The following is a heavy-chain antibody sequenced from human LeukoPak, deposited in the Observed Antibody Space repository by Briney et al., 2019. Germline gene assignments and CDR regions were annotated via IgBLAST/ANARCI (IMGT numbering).Heavy chain of an antibody. V-gene: IGHV4-59*01. Sequence: SETLSLTCAVSGGSISSYYWSWIRQPPGKGLEWIGCIYYSGSTNYNPSLKSRVTISVDTSKNQFSLKLSSVTAADTAVYYCARGGKGGYSYGYESPNWFDPWGQGTLVTVSS. D-gene: IGHD5-18*01. CDR1: GGSISSYY. CDR2: IYYSGST. CDR3: ARGGKGGYSYGYESPNWFDP. J-gene: IGHJ5*02.